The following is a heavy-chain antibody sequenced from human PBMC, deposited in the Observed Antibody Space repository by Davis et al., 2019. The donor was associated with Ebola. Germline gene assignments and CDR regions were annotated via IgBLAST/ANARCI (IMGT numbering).Heavy chain of an antibody. CDR2: INPNSGGT. D-gene: IGHD3-10*01. CDR3: AREAEVDGSIFFLH. J-gene: IGHJ1*01. V-gene: IGHV1-2*04. CDR1: GYAFIGYL. Sequence: AASVKVSCKASGYAFIGYLIHWVRQAPGQGLEWMGWINPNSGGTNYAQKFQNWVTMTRDTSMSTAYMELSSLTSDDTAVYYCAREAEVDGSIFFLHWGQGTLVTVSS.